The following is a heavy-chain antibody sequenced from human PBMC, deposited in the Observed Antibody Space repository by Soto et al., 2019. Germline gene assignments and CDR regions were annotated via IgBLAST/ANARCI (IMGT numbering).Heavy chain of an antibody. V-gene: IGHV3-23*01. J-gene: IGHJ4*02. CDR3: ATSGGPYSSGWYDY. Sequence: EVQLLESGGGLVQPGGSLRLSCAASGFTFSSYAMNWVRQAPGKGLEWVSAINGSGGSTYYADSVKGRFTSSRDNSKNTLDLQMNSLRAEDTAVYYCATSGGPYSSGWYDYWGQGTLVTVSS. CDR2: INGSGGST. D-gene: IGHD6-19*01. CDR1: GFTFSSYA.